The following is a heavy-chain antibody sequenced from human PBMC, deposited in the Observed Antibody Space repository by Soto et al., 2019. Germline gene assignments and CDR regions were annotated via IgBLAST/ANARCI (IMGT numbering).Heavy chain of an antibody. CDR2: ISYDGSNK. CDR3: AGHTATGDY. CDR1: GFTFISYA. J-gene: IGHJ4*02. D-gene: IGHD5-18*01. Sequence: GGSLRLSCAASGFTFISYAMHWVRQAPGKGLEWVAVISYDGSNKYYADSVKGRFTISRDNSKNTLYLQMNSLRAEGTAVYYCAGHTATGDYWGQGTLVTVSS. V-gene: IGHV3-30-3*01.